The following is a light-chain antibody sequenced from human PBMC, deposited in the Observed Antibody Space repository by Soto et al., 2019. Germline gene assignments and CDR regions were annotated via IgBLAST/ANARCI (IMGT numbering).Light chain of an antibody. Sequence: EIVLTQSPATLSVSPGERATLSCRATQSISSDLAWYQQKPGQAPRLLIYAASTRATGIPARFSGRGSGTEFTLTISSLQSEDFAVYYCQQYNDWPPWTFGQGTEVEIK. CDR1: QSISSD. V-gene: IGKV3-15*01. CDR2: AAS. CDR3: QQYNDWPPWT. J-gene: IGKJ1*01.